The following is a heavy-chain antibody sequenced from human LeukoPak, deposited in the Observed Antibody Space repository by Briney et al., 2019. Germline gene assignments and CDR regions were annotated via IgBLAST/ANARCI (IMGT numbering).Heavy chain of an antibody. CDR3: TRGYCSSTSCYGWFDP. J-gene: IGHJ5*02. D-gene: IGHD2-2*01. V-gene: IGHV3-7*03. CDR1: GFTFSNYW. Sequence: PGGSLRLSCAASGFTFSNYWMSWVRQAPGKGLEWVANIKPDGSEKYFMDSVKGRFTISRDNAKNSLYLQMNSLKTEDTAVYYCTRGYCSSTSCYGWFDPWGQGTLVTVSS. CDR2: IKPDGSEK.